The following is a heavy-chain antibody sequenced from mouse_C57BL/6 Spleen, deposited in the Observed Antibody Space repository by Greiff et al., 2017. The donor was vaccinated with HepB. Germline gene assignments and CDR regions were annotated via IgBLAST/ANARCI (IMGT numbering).Heavy chain of an antibody. J-gene: IGHJ1*03. D-gene: IGHD1-1*01. CDR1: GYTFTSYG. Sequence: VQLQQSGAELARPGASVKLSCKASGYTFTSYGISWVKQRTGQGLEWIGEIYPRSGNTYYNEKFKGKATLTADKSSSTAYMELRSLTSEDSAVYYCAGRSPVTTVVDWYFDVWGTGTTVTVSS. CDR3: AGRSPVTTVVDWYFDV. V-gene: IGHV1-81*01. CDR2: IYPRSGNT.